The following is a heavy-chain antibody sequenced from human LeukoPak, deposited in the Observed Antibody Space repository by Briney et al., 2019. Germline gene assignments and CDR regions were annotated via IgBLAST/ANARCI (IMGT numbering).Heavy chain of an antibody. D-gene: IGHD6-25*01. Sequence: GGSLRLSCAASGFPFSSYWMTWVRQAPGKGLEWVAVISYDGSNKYYADSVKGRFTISRDNSKNTLYLQMNSLRAEDTAVYYCAKDGDSSGYNWFDPWGQGTLVTVSS. CDR3: AKDGDSSGYNWFDP. CDR1: GFPFSSYW. J-gene: IGHJ5*02. V-gene: IGHV3-30*18. CDR2: ISYDGSNK.